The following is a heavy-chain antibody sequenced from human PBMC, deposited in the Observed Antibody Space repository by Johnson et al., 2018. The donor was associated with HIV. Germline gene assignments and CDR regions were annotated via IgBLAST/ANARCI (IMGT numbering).Heavy chain of an antibody. V-gene: IGHV3-30*04. CDR2: ISYDGSNK. Sequence: VQLVESGGGVVQPGRSLRLSCAASGFTFSSYAMHWVRPAPGKGLEWVAVISYDGSNKYYADSVKGRFTISRDNSKNTLYMQMYSLGAEDTAVYYCGLGFGSSWYNRNAFDIWGQGTMVTVSS. J-gene: IGHJ3*02. CDR3: GLGFGSSWYNRNAFDI. D-gene: IGHD6-13*01. CDR1: GFTFSSYA.